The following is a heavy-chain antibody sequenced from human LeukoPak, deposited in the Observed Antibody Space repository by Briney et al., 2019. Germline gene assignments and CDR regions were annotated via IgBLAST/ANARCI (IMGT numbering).Heavy chain of an antibody. CDR1: GFTFSTHA. V-gene: IGHV3-33*01. CDR3: ARDLYPLYDSSGYYWLSAFDI. J-gene: IGHJ3*02. D-gene: IGHD3-22*01. Sequence: GGSLRLSCAASGFTFSTHAMHWVRQAPAKGLEWVAMIWFDGKNTHYVDSVKGRFTISRDNSKNTVDLRMNSLRAEDTAVYYCARDLYPLYDSSGYYWLSAFDIWGQGTMVTVSS. CDR2: IWFDGKNT.